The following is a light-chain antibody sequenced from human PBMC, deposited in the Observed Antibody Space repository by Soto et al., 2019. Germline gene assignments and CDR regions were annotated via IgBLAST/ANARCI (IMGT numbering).Light chain of an antibody. J-gene: IGKJ5*01. CDR3: QQLSNLPLIT. CDR1: QCVSSN. V-gene: IGKV3-11*01. Sequence: EIVMTQSPATLSVSPEERATLSCRASQCVSSNLAWYQQKPGQAPRLLIYDASNRATGIPARFSGSGSGTDFTLTISILEPEDVAVCYCQQLSNLPLITFGQGTRLEIK. CDR2: DAS.